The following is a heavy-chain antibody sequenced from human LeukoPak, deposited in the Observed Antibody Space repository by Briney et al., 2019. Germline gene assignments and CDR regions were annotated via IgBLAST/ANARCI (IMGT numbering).Heavy chain of an antibody. CDR2: MNPNSGNT. Sequence: ASVKVSCKASGYTFTCYYMHWVRQATGQGLEWMGWMNPNSGNTGYAQKFQGRVTITRNTSISTAYMELSSLRSEDTAVYYCARPTPWYYYGSGNYRRFDPWGQGTLVTVSS. CDR1: GYTFTCYY. V-gene: IGHV1-8*03. D-gene: IGHD3-10*01. J-gene: IGHJ5*02. CDR3: ARPTPWYYYGSGNYRRFDP.